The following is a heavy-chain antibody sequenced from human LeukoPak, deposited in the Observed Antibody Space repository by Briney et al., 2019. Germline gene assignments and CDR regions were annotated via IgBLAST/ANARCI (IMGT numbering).Heavy chain of an antibody. CDR1: GGSINDYY. CDR2: IYYSGST. V-gene: IGHV4-59*01. J-gene: IGHJ5*02. CDR3: ARARYSRSWYEPFDP. D-gene: IGHD6-13*01. Sequence: SETLSLTCTVSGGSINDYYWNWIRQPPGKGLEWIGYIYYSGSTNYNPSLKSRVTISVDTSKNQFSLRLRSVTAADTAVYYCARARYSRSWYEPFDPWGQGTLVTVSS.